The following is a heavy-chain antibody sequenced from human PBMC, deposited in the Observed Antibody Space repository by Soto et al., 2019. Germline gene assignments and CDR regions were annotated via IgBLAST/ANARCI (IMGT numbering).Heavy chain of an antibody. CDR3: ATIVGANDY. J-gene: IGHJ4*02. V-gene: IGHV4-4*07. CDR1: GGSIYTYS. Sequence: PSETLSLTCTVSGGSIYTYSWTWLRQPAGKGLEWIGHIYSSGSANYNPSLKSRVSMSVDTSKNQFSLKLNSVTAADTAVYYCATIVGANDYWGQGDMVTVSS. D-gene: IGHD1-26*01. CDR2: IYSSGSA.